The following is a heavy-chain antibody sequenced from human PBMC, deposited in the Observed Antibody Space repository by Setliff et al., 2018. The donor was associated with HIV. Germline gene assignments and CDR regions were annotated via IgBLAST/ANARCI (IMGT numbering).Heavy chain of an antibody. D-gene: IGHD3-22*01. CDR3: ALRRYYYDSSGYYC. Sequence: ASVKVSCKASGYTFTSYGISWVRQAPGQGLEWMGWISAYNGNTNYAQKLQGRVTMTTDTSTSTAYMELRSLRSDDTAVYFCALRRYYYDSSGYYCWGQGTVVTVSS. V-gene: IGHV1-18*01. J-gene: IGHJ4*02. CDR2: ISAYNGNT. CDR1: GYTFTSYG.